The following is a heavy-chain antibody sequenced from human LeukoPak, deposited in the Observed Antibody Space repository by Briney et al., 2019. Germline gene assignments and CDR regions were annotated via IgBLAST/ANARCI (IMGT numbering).Heavy chain of an antibody. J-gene: IGHJ5*02. D-gene: IGHD3-22*01. Sequence: GGSLRLSCAASGFTFSNSWMSWVRQAPRKGLEWVATIKPDGSAQYYVDSVKGRFTISRDNAKNSLFLQINSLRAEDTAVFYCANGGTYSSGPWGQGTLVTVSS. V-gene: IGHV3-7*01. CDR2: IKPDGSAQ. CDR3: ANGGTYSSGP. CDR1: GFTFSNSW.